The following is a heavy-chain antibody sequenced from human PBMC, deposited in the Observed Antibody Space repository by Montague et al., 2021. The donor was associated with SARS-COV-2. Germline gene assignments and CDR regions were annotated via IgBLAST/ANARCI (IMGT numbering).Heavy chain of an antibody. D-gene: IGHD1-1*01. J-gene: IGHJ6*02. CDR2: FYYSGST. CDR3: ARDLGQTGYYYGLDV. CDR1: GGSLSSGGYY. Sequence: TLSLTCTVSGGSLSSGGYYWSWIRQLPGKGLEWLGYFYYSGSTYYNPSLKSRVFISVDMSKNQFFLNLTSVTAADAAVYYCARDLGQTGYYYGLDVWGQGTTVTVSS. V-gene: IGHV4-31*03.